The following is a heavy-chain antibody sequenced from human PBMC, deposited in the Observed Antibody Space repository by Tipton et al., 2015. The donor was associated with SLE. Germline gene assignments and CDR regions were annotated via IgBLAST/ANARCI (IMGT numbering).Heavy chain of an antibody. V-gene: IGHV5-51*03. CDR3: AKVRSGSFREAFDD. Sequence: QSGAEVKKPGESLKISCKASGYNFNTYWIGWVRQMPGRGLEWMGIIFPDDSDTRFAPSFQGKVTISVDKSINTAFLQWNTLEASDTAMYYCAKVRSGSFREAFDDWGQGTMVTVSS. J-gene: IGHJ3*01. CDR1: GYNFNTYW. D-gene: IGHD3-10*01. CDR2: IFPDDSDT.